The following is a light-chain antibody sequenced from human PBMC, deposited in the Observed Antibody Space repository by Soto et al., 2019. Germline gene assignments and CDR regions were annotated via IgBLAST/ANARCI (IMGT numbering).Light chain of an antibody. CDR1: QGIAPY. V-gene: IGKV1-27*01. CDR3: QKYNSAPLN. Sequence: DVQMPQSPSSLSAFVGDRVTITCRASQGIAPYLAWFQQKPGKVPKLLIYATSTLQSGVPSRFSGSGSGTDFTLTINSLPPEDVGTYYCQKYNSAPLNFGGGTKVEIK. CDR2: ATS. J-gene: IGKJ4*01.